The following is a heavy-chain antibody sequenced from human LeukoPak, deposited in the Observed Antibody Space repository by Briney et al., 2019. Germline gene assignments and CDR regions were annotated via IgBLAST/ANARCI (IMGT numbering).Heavy chain of an antibody. CDR3: ERVVGATNWYFDL. D-gene: IGHD1-26*01. V-gene: IGHV1-2*02. Sequence: ASVKLSCKASGYTFTGYYMLWAREAPGQGLEWMGGVNPNSGGTNYAQMSQGRVTMTRDTSNTRAYMDLRRVRSGDSDGCYCERVVGATNWYFDLWGRGTLVTVSS. CDR1: GYTFTGYY. J-gene: IGHJ2*01. CDR2: VNPNSGGT.